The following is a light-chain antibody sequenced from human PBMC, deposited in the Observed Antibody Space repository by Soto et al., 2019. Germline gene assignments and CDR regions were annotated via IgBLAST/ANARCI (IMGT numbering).Light chain of an antibody. V-gene: IGKV3-20*01. J-gene: IGKJ2*01. CDR2: GAS. CDR1: QSVSSNH. Sequence: EIVLTQSPGSLSLSPRERATLSCRASQSVSSNHLAWYQQKPGQAPRLIIYGASRRATGIPDRFSGSGAGTELTLTISRLEPEDFAVYYCKPYGSSSYNFGHRTK. CDR3: KPYGSSSYN.